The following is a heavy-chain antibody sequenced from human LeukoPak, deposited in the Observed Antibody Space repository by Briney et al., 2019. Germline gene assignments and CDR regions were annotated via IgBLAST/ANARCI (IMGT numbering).Heavy chain of an antibody. CDR2: INHSGST. Sequence: SGTLSLTCAVYGGSFSGYYWSWIRQPPGKGLEWIGEINHSGSTNYNPSLKSRVTISVDTSKNQFSLKLSSVTAADTAVYYCASHSSGYYYYYYYYMDVWGKGTTVTVSS. J-gene: IGHJ6*03. CDR1: GGSFSGYY. CDR3: ASHSSGYYYYYYYYMDV. V-gene: IGHV4-34*01. D-gene: IGHD3-22*01.